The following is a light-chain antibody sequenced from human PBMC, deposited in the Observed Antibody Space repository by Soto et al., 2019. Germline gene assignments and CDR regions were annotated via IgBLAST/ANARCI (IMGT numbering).Light chain of an antibody. CDR1: QAMSTY. CDR2: SAS. J-gene: IGKJ4*01. Sequence: DIQLTQSPSFLSAFVGDTVTITCRASQAMSTYLAWYQQKPGKVPKLLIRSASTLQSGVPPRFSGGGSGTEFTLTLSTLQPDDAGIYYCQQLNGYQLAFGGGTKVEIK. CDR3: QQLNGYQLA. V-gene: IGKV1-9*01.